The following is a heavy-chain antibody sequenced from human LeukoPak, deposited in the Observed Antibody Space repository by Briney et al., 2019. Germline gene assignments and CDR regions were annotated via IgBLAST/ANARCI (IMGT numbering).Heavy chain of an antibody. J-gene: IGHJ4*02. CDR3: ASGESGTFDY. Sequence: PSETLSLTCAVYGGSFSGYYWSWIRQPPGKGLEWIGYIYYTGSTNYNPSLKSRVTMSVDTSKKQFSLKLSSVTAADTAMYYCASGESGTFDYWGQGTLVTVSS. CDR2: IYYTGST. D-gene: IGHD4-17*01. CDR1: GGSFSGYY. V-gene: IGHV4-59*08.